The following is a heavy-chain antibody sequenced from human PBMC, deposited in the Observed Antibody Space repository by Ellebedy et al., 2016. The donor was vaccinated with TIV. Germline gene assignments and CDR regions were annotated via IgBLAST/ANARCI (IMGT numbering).Heavy chain of an antibody. Sequence: SETLSLXCTVSGGSISSSTYSWSWIRQPPGKGLEWIGSFFYGGSTDYNPSLKSRVTISVDTSKNQFSLRLSSVTAADTAVYYCARRIGARPPASWGQGTLVTVSS. J-gene: IGHJ5*02. CDR3: ARRIGARPPAS. V-gene: IGHV4-39*01. CDR1: GGSISSSTYS. D-gene: IGHD3-16*01. CDR2: FFYGGST.